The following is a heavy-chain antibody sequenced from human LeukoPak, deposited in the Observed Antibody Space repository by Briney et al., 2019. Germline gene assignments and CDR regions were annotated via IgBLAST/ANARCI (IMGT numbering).Heavy chain of an antibody. Sequence: GGSLRLSCAASGAIFSAYTMNWVRQGPGKGLEWVSSISGGSSDIHYAESVKGRFTISRDNAKNSLYLQMNSLTTEDTAVYYCARDLGYRTTTKCSLRWFDTWGQGTLVTVSS. CDR1: GAIFSAYT. CDR2: ISGGSSDI. D-gene: IGHD2-2*01. J-gene: IGHJ5*02. V-gene: IGHV3-21*01. CDR3: ARDLGYRTTTKCSLRWFDT.